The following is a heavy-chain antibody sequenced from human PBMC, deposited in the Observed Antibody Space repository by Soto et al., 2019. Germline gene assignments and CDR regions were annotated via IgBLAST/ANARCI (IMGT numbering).Heavy chain of an antibody. CDR2: IYYSGST. Sequence: CRRSWKSKNRGKGLEWIGYIYYSGSTYYNPSLKSRVTISVDTSKNQFSLKLSSVTAADTAVYYCARAAYSSGGSCRGRFDYWGQGTLVTVSS. D-gene: IGHD2-15*01. CDR3: ARAAYSSGGSCRGRFDY. CDR1: CR. V-gene: IGHV4-31*02. J-gene: IGHJ4*02.